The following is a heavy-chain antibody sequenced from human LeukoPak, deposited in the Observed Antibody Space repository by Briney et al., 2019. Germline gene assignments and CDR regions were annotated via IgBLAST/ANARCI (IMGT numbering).Heavy chain of an antibody. D-gene: IGHD1-7*01. CDR1: GFTFSDYY. CDR3: ARNRGNWNYAEIHY. Sequence: GGSLRLSCAASGFTFSDYYMSWIRQAPGKGLEWVSYISSSGSTIYYADSVKGQFTISRDNAKNSLYLQMNSLRAEDTAVYYCARNRGNWNYAEIHYWGQGTLVTVSS. J-gene: IGHJ4*02. V-gene: IGHV3-11*04. CDR2: ISSSGSTI.